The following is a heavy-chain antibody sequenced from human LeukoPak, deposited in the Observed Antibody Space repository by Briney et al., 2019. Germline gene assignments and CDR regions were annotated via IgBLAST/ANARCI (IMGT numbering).Heavy chain of an antibody. CDR2: IYSGGTT. CDR3: ARGGYYESYAFDI. J-gene: IGHJ3*02. V-gene: IGHV3-53*01. D-gene: IGHD3-22*01. Sequence: GGSLRLSCAASGVTVSSNYMSWVRQAPGKGLEWVSVIYSGGTTYYADSVKGRFSISRDNSKNTLYLQMNSLRAEDTAVYYCARGGYYESYAFDIWGQGTMVTVSS. CDR1: GVTVSSNY.